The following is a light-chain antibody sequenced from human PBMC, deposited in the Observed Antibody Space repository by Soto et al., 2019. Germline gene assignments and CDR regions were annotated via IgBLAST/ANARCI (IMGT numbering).Light chain of an antibody. CDR2: AAS. V-gene: IGKV1-16*01. Sequence: DIQMTQSPSSLSASVGDRVTITCRASQSIDMYLNWYQKKPGEAPNLLIYAASSLQTGVPSRFSGSGSETEFTLTISSLQPDDFAIYYCQHYKSYPWTFGQGTKVDIK. CDR3: QHYKSYPWT. CDR1: QSIDMY. J-gene: IGKJ1*01.